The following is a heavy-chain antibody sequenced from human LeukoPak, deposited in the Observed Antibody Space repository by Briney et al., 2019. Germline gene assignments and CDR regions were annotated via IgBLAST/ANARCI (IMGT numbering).Heavy chain of an antibody. V-gene: IGHV4-39*07. CDR3: ARVGIAVAGKGYFDY. D-gene: IGHD6-19*01. CDR2: IYYSGST. Sequence: SETLSLTCTVSGGSISSSSYYWGWIRQPPGKGLEWIGSIYYSGSTYYNPSLKSRVTISVDTSKNQFSLKLSSVTAADTAVYYCARVGIAVAGKGYFDYWGQGTLVTVSS. J-gene: IGHJ4*02. CDR1: GGSISSSSYY.